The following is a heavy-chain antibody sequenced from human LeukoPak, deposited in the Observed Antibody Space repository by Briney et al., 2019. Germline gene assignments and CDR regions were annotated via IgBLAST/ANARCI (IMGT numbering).Heavy chain of an antibody. Sequence: PSETLSPTCGVSGNPISSGYFWAWIRQPPGKGLEWIGSVYHTGATYYNPSLKSPVTISVDTSKNQFSLELNSVTAADTAVYYCARDLGLTISANWFDPWGQGTLVTVSS. J-gene: IGHJ5*02. CDR2: VYHTGAT. CDR1: GNPISSGYF. CDR3: ARDLGLTISANWFDP. D-gene: IGHD3-3*01. V-gene: IGHV4-38-2*02.